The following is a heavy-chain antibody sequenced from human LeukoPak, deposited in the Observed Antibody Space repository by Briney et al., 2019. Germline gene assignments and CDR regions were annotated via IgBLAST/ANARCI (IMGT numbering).Heavy chain of an antibody. CDR3: ARVGSGSYFLDGFDI. CDR2: IWYDGSIK. CDR1: GFTFSSYS. J-gene: IGHJ3*02. Sequence: GGSLRLSCAASGFTFSSYSMNWVRQAPGKGLEWVAVIWYDGSIKYYADSVKGRFTISRDNPKNTLYLQMNSLRAEDTAVYYCARVGSGSYFLDGFDIWGQGTMVTVSS. V-gene: IGHV3-33*08. D-gene: IGHD1-26*01.